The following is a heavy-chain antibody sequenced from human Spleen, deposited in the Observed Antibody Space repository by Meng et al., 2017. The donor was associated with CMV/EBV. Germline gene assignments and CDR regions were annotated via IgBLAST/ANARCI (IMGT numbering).Heavy chain of an antibody. CDR2: IYTSGST. CDR1: GGSISSGSYY. D-gene: IGHD3-3*01. CDR3: ARSILGTIFGVVPFYYFDY. Sequence: QVQLQGSGPGLVKPSQTLSLTCTVSGGSISSGSYYWSWIRQPAGKGLEWIGRIYTSGSTNYNPSLKSRVTISVDTSKNQFSLKLSSVTAADTAVYYCARSILGTIFGVVPFYYFDYWGQGTLVTVAS. V-gene: IGHV4-61*02. J-gene: IGHJ4*02.